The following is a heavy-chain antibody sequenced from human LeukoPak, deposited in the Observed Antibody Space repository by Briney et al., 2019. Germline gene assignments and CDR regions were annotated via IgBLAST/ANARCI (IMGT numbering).Heavy chain of an antibody. V-gene: IGHV3-21*01. CDR2: ISSSSSYI. CDR3: ARGPLYYFDY. CDR1: GFTFSSYS. Sequence: GGSLRLSCAASGFTFSSYSINWVRQAPGKGLEWVSSISSSSSYIYYADSVKGRFTISRDNSKNTLYLQMNSLRAEDTAVYYCARGPLYYFDYWGQGTLVTVSS. J-gene: IGHJ4*02.